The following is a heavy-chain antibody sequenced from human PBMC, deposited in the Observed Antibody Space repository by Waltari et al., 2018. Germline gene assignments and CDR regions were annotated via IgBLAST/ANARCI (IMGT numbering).Heavy chain of an antibody. D-gene: IGHD6-13*01. CDR2: IRYDGSNK. J-gene: IGHJ4*02. CDR3: ANIIAAAGTDDY. V-gene: IGHV3-30*02. CDR1: GFPFSRYG. Sequence: QVQLVESGGGVVQPGGSLRLSCAASGFPFSRYGMHWVRQAPGKGLEWVAFIRYDGSNKYYADSVKGRFTISRDNSKNTLYLQMNSLRAEDTAVYYCANIIAAAGTDDYWGQGTLVTVSS.